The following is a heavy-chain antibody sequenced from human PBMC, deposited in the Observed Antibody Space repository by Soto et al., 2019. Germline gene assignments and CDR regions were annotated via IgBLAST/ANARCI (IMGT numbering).Heavy chain of an antibody. CDR1: GYNFNSYD. V-gene: IGHV1-8*01. Sequence: ASVKVSCKASGYNFNSYDINWVRQATGQGLEWMGWINPNSGNTGYAQKFQGRVTMTRNTSISTAYMELSSLRSEDTAVYYCARGAGLWFGELSGWNYYGRDVWGQGTTVTVSS. J-gene: IGHJ6*02. CDR2: INPNSGNT. D-gene: IGHD3-10*01. CDR3: ARGAGLWFGELSGWNYYGRDV.